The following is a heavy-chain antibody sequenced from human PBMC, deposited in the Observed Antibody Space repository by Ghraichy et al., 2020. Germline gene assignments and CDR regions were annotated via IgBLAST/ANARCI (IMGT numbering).Heavy chain of an antibody. V-gene: IGHV4-39*07. D-gene: IGHD3-22*01. Sequence: SETLSLTCTVSGGSISSSSYYWGWIRQPPGKGLEWIGSIYYSGSTYYNPSLKSRVTISVDTSKNQFSLKLSSVTAADTAVYYCARLPDYYDSSGYYWKYFDYWGQGTLVTVSS. J-gene: IGHJ4*02. CDR2: IYYSGST. CDR1: GGSISSSSYY. CDR3: ARLPDYYDSSGYYWKYFDY.